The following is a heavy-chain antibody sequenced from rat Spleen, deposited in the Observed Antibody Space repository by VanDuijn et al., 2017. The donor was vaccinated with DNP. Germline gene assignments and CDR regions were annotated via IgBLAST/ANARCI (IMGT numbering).Heavy chain of an antibody. V-gene: IGHV2-32*01. J-gene: IGHJ2*01. CDR2: IWSNGDP. D-gene: IGHD1-3*01. CDR1: GFSLTMYH. CDR3: VRGDYGN. Sequence: QVQLKESGPGLVQPSQTLSLTCTVSGFSLTMYHVHWVRQPPGKGLEWMGIIWSNGDPSYDSALKSRLSISRDTSKSQVFLKIHNLQTEDTATYYCVRGDYGNWGQGVIVTVSS.